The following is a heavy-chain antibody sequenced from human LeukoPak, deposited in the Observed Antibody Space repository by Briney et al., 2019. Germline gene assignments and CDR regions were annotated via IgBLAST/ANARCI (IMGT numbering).Heavy chain of an antibody. CDR3: ARDIATIVHQD. CDR1: GYTFTNYG. V-gene: IGHV1-18*01. CDR2: ISAYTSNT. Sequence: ATVKLSCKTSGYTFTNYGISCVRQPPGQGLEWMGWISAYTSNTNYVQKFRGRVTMTTDSSTRPVYMELSSLTSGDTAVYYCARDIATIVHQDWGQGTQVTVSP. D-gene: IGHD1-26*01. J-gene: IGHJ4*02.